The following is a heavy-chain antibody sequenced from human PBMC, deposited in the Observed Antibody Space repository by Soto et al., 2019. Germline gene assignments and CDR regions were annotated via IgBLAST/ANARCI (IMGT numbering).Heavy chain of an antibody. D-gene: IGHD2-21*02. CDR1: GGTFSSYA. V-gene: IGHV1-69*01. Sequence: QVQLVQSGAEVKKPGSSVKVSCKASGGTFSSYAISWVRQAPGQGLEWMGGIIPIFGTANYAQKFQGRVTITADESTRTAYMELSSLRSEDTAVYYCAREVQYCGGDCYSGYDYWGQGTLVTVSS. J-gene: IGHJ4*02. CDR3: AREVQYCGGDCYSGYDY. CDR2: IIPIFGTA.